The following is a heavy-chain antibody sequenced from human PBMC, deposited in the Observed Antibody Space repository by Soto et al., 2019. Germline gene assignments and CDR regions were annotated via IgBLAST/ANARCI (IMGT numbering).Heavy chain of an antibody. D-gene: IGHD3-9*01. CDR1: GGSFSGYY. J-gene: IGHJ5*02. CDR3: ARDRHILTGDYTRTPGNTWFDP. CDR2: INHSGST. V-gene: IGHV4-34*01. Sequence: PSETLSLTCAVYGGSFSGYYWSWIRQPPGKGLEWIGEINHSGSTNYNPSLKSRVTISVDTSKNQFSLKLSSVTAADTAVYYCARDRHILTGDYTRTPGNTWFDPWGQGALVTVSS.